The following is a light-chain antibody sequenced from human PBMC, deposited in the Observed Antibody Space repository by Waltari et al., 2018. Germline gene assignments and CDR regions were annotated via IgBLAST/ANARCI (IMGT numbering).Light chain of an antibody. Sequence: EIVLTQSPGPLSLSPGDRATLPCRASQTVRTTYLAWYQQNPGQAPTLLIYGASSRATGIPDRFSGSGSGTDFALTISSLEPEDFAVYYCQQYDISPLTFGGGTKVEIK. CDR3: QQYDISPLT. CDR2: GAS. J-gene: IGKJ4*01. V-gene: IGKV3-20*01. CDR1: QTVRTTY.